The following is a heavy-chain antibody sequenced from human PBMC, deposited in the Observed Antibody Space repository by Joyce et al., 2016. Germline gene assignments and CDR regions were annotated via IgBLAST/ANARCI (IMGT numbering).Heavy chain of an antibody. V-gene: IGHV3-73*01. D-gene: IGHD4-23*01. CDR3: TRLGGSDAFDF. CDR2: IRSKANGYTT. Sequence: EVQLVESGGDLVQPGGSLKLSCATSGFRFDASAIHWVRQAPGKGLEWVGRIRSKANGYTTAYAVPVKGRFSISRYDSENVAFLQMSSLKTENTAIYFCTRLGGSDAFDFWGRGTMVTVSS. J-gene: IGHJ3*01. CDR1: GFRFDASA.